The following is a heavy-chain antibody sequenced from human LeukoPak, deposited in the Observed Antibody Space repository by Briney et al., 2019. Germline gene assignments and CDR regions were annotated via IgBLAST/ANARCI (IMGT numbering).Heavy chain of an antibody. CDR3: AKDPHSGSYWGFPFDY. Sequence: PGGSLRLSCAASGFTFSSYGMHWVRQAPGKGLEWVAFIRYDGSNKYYADSVKGRFTISRDNSKNTLYLQMNSLRAEDTAVYYCAKDPHSGSYWGFPFDYWGQGTLVTVSS. CDR2: IRYDGSNK. V-gene: IGHV3-30*02. J-gene: IGHJ4*02. CDR1: GFTFSSYG. D-gene: IGHD1-26*01.